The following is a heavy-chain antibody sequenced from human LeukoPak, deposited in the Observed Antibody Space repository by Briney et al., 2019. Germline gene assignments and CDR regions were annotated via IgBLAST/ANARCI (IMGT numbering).Heavy chain of an antibody. Sequence: SVKVSCKASGGTFSSYAISWVRQAPGQGLEWMGRIIPILGIANYAQKFQGRVTITADKSTSTAYMELSSLRSEDTAVYYCARVHSSGWRRGTDDAFDIWGQGTMVTVSS. D-gene: IGHD6-19*01. CDR3: ARVHSSGWRRGTDDAFDI. CDR1: GGTFSSYA. V-gene: IGHV1-69*04. CDR2: IIPILGIA. J-gene: IGHJ3*02.